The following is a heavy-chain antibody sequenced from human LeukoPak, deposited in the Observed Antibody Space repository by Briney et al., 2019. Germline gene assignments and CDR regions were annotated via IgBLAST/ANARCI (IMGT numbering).Heavy chain of an antibody. CDR3: AKVSGPMAIDY. CDR2: IRFDGSNK. V-gene: IGHV3-30*02. Sequence: GGSLRLSCAASGFTFSSYAMHWVRRAPARGRRGVAFIRFDGSNKYYADSVKGRFTISRDNSKNTLYLQMNSLRAEDTAVYYCAKVSGPMAIDYWGQGTLVTVSS. D-gene: IGHD3-10*01. J-gene: IGHJ4*02. CDR1: GFTFSSYA.